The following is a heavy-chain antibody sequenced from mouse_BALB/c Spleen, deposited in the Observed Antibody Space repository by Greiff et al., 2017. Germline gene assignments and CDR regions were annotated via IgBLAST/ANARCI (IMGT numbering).Heavy chain of an antibody. V-gene: IGHV5-12-1*01. CDR2: ISSGGGST. J-gene: IGHJ2*01. Sequence: EVQRVESGGGLVKPGGSLKLSCAASGFAFSSYDMSWVRQTPEKRLEWVAYISSGGGSTYYPDTVKGRFTISRDNAKNTLYLQMTSLKSEDTAMYYCARQQYGNPFDYWGQGTTLTVSS. CDR3: ARQQYGNPFDY. D-gene: IGHD2-10*02. CDR1: GFAFSSYD.